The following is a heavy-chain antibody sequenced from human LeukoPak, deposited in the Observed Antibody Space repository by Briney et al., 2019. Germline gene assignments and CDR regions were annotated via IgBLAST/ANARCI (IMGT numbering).Heavy chain of an antibody. CDR2: IYYSGST. D-gene: IGHD1-20*01. J-gene: IGHJ3*02. CDR1: GGSISSGDYY. Sequence: SQTLSLTCTVSGGSISSGDYYWSWIRQPPGKGLEWIGYIYYSGSTYYNPSLKSRVTISVDTSKNQFSLKLSSVTAADTAVYYCARELTESRAFDIWGQGTMVTVSS. CDR3: ARELTESRAFDI. V-gene: IGHV4-30-4*08.